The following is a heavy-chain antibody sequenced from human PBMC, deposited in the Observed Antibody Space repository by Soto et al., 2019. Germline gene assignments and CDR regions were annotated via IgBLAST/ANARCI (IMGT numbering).Heavy chain of an antibody. Sequence: ASVKVSCKASGGTFSSYTISWVRQAPGQGPEWMGWISSYNGDTNYAQTFQGRVTMTTDTSTSTAYMELSSLRSEDTAVYYCARGLPIVADYWGQGTLVTVSS. D-gene: IGHD3-22*01. CDR3: ARGLPIVADY. CDR1: GGTFSSYT. V-gene: IGHV1-18*01. CDR2: ISSYNGDT. J-gene: IGHJ4*02.